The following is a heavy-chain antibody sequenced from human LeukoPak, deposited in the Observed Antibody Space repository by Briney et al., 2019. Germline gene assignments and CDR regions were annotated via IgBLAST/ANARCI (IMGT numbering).Heavy chain of an antibody. V-gene: IGHV3-13*01. D-gene: IGHD1-1*01. CDR3: ARGPPRGKYYYMDV. CDR2: IGTASDT. J-gene: IGHJ6*03. CDR1: GFTFSSFD. Sequence: GGSLRLSCAASGFTFSSFDMHWVRQPTGQGLEWVSTIGTASDTYYPASVEGRFTLSRDNDKNSLYLQMNSLTAGDTAVYYCARGPPRGKYYYMDVWGKGTTVTVSS.